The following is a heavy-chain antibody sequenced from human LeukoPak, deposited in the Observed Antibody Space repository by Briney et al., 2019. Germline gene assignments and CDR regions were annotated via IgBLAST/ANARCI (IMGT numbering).Heavy chain of an antibody. Sequence: PGGSLKLSCAASGFTFSGSAMHWARQVSGKGLEWIGRIRRKGDNYATAYAGSVKGRFTISRSDSNNTAYLQMNSLKPEDTAVYYCTRHWKYSRGSLPGYSGLDVWGKGTTVTVSS. CDR1: GFTFSGSA. V-gene: IGHV3-73*01. J-gene: IGHJ6*04. CDR3: TRHWKYSRGSLPGYSGLDV. CDR2: IRRKGDNYAT. D-gene: IGHD6-19*01.